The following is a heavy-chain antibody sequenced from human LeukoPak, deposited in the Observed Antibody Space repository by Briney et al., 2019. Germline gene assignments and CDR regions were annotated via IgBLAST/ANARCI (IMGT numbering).Heavy chain of an antibody. CDR3: ASQGAGITMVRGAYDY. J-gene: IGHJ4*02. CDR1: GFTFSSYG. V-gene: IGHV3-30*02. Sequence: GGSLRLSCAASGFTFSSYGMHWVRQAPGKGLEWVAFIRYDGSNKYYADSVKGRFTISRDNSKNTLYLQMNSLRAEDTAVYYCASQGAGITMVRGAYDYWGQGTLVTVSS. CDR2: IRYDGSNK. D-gene: IGHD3-10*01.